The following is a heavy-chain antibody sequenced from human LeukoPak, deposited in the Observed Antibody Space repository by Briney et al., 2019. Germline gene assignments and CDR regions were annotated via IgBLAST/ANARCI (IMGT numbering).Heavy chain of an antibody. J-gene: IGHJ4*02. V-gene: IGHV3-23*01. CDR3: ARALDDFWSGYYVDY. D-gene: IGHD3-3*01. Sequence: GGSLRLSCAASGFTFSSYAMSWVRQAPGKGLEWVSAISGSGGSTYYADSVKGRFTISRDNAKNSLYLQMNSLRAEDTAVYYCARALDDFWSGYYVDYWGQGTLVTVSS. CDR1: GFTFSSYA. CDR2: ISGSGGST.